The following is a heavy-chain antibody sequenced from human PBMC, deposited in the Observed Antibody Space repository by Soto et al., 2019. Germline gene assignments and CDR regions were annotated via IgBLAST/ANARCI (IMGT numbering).Heavy chain of an antibody. CDR2: ISGSGGST. V-gene: IGHV3-23*01. CDR1: GFTFSSYA. J-gene: IGHJ4*02. CDR3: ANDRPHYDILPGYSIDY. D-gene: IGHD3-9*01. Sequence: EVQLLESGGGLVQPGGSLRLSCAASGFTFSSYAMSLVRQAPGKGLEWVSAISGSGGSTYYADSLKGRFTISRDNSKNTLYLQMNSLRAEDTAVYYCANDRPHYDILPGYSIDYWGQGTLVTVSS.